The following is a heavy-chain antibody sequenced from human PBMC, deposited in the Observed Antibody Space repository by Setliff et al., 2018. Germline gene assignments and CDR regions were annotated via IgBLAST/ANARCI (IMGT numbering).Heavy chain of an antibody. CDR3: ARERTIFGILVISGWFDP. Sequence: PSETLSLTCSVSGGSISGSHYYWVWMRQPPGKGLEWIEEINHRGSTNYSPSLKSRVTMSVDTSRNQISLNLTSVTAADTAMYYCARERTIFGILVISGWFDPWGQGTVVTVSS. V-gene: IGHV4-39*07. D-gene: IGHD3-3*01. J-gene: IGHJ5*02. CDR1: GGSISGSHYY. CDR2: INHRGST.